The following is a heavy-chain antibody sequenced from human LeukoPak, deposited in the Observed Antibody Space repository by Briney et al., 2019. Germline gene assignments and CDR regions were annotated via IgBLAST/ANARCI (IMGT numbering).Heavy chain of an antibody. V-gene: IGHV4-34*01. D-gene: IGHD2-15*01. CDR2: INHSRST. J-gene: IGHJ4*02. Sequence: SETLSLTCAVYGGSFSGYYWSWIRQPPGKGLEWIGEINHSRSTNYNPSLKSRVTISVDTSKNQFSLKLSSVTAADTAVYYCAREYCSGGSCYPIFDYWGQGTLVTVSS. CDR3: AREYCSGGSCYPIFDY. CDR1: GGSFSGYY.